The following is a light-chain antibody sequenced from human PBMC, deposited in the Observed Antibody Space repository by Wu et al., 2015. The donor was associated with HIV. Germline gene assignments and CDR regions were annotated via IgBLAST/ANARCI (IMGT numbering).Light chain of an antibody. Sequence: QLTQSPSSLSASVGDRIIITCRASQDINNYLAWYQQKPGKAPSLLMYGPSTLQSGVPSRFSGSRSGTNFTLTISSLQPEDIGTYYCHQFYVHPRSFGQGTKLEV. CDR2: GPS. CDR1: QDINNY. V-gene: IGKV1-9*01. CDR3: HQFYVHPRS. J-gene: IGKJ2*03.